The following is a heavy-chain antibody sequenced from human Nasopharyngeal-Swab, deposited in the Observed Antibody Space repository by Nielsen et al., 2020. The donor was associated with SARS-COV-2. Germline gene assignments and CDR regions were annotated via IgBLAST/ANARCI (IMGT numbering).Heavy chain of an antibody. V-gene: IGHV1-46*01. CDR1: GYPLISSY. D-gene: IGHD3/OR15-3a*01. CDR3: ARDKVVRFLDWRPDYSFGMDV. CDR2: INTSGGGT. Sequence: ASVKVSCKASGYPLISSYMHWVRHAPGQGIVGLGLINTSGGGTSFAKKFQGRVTMTRDTSTATAYMELSSLRSEDTAVYYCARDKVVRFLDWRPDYSFGMDVWGQGTTVIVSS. J-gene: IGHJ6*02.